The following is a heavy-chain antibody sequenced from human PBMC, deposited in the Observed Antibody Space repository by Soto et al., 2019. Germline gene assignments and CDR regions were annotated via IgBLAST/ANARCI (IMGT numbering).Heavy chain of an antibody. Sequence: SCAASVFPFSSSAIHLPRQTPGKGLEWVAVIPYDGSNKYYADSVKGRFTISRDNSKNTLYLQMNSLRAEDTAVYYCARDLLVYGGNSGVYWGQGTLVTGSS. D-gene: IGHD4-17*01. CDR2: IPYDGSNK. V-gene: IGHV3-30-3*01. J-gene: IGHJ4*02. CDR3: ARDLLVYGGNSGVY. CDR1: VFPFSSSA.